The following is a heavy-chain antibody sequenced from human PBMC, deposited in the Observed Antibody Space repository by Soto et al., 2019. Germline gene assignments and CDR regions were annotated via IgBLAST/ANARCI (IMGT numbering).Heavy chain of an antibody. CDR3: ARDLPRGSRGYYYYGMDV. V-gene: IGHV1-69*01. J-gene: IGHJ6*02. CDR2: IIPIFGTA. Sequence: VKVSCKASGGTFSSYAISWVRQAPGQGLEWMGGIIPIFGTANYAQKFQGRVTITADESTSTAYMELSSLRSEDTAVYYCARDLPRGSRGYYYYGMDVWGQGTTVTVSS. CDR1: GGTFSSYA. D-gene: IGHD6-6*01.